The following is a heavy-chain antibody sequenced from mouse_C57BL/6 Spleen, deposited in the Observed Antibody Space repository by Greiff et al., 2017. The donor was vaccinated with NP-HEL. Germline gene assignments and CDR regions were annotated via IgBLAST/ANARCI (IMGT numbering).Heavy chain of an antibody. Sequence: QVQLQQSGPELVKPGASVKISCKASGYAFSSSWMNWVKQRPGKGLEWIGRIYPGDGDTNYNGKFKGKATLTADKSSSTAYMQLSSLTSEDSAVYFCARGSHWYFDVWGTGTTVTVSS. CDR3: ARGSHWYFDV. V-gene: IGHV1-82*01. D-gene: IGHD1-1*02. CDR1: GYAFSSSW. J-gene: IGHJ1*03. CDR2: IYPGDGDT.